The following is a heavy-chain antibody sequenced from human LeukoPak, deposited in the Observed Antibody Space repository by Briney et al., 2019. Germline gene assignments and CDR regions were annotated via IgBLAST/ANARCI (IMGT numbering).Heavy chain of an antibody. V-gene: IGHV3-30*18. J-gene: IGHJ4*02. CDR2: ISYDGRNK. D-gene: IGHD3-16*01. CDR3: AKSDDFSFGF. CDR1: GFTFSNAW. Sequence: GGSLRLSCAVSGFTFSNAWMSWVRQAPGKGLEWVAVISYDGRNKHYPDSVKGRFTISRDNSKNTLYLQMNSLRAEDTAVYYCAKSDDFSFGFWGQGTLVTVSS.